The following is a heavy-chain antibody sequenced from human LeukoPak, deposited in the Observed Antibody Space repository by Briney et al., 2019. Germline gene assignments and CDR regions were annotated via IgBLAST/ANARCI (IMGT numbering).Heavy chain of an antibody. CDR3: ARSSVGISDY. CDR1: GGSIRSYY. J-gene: IGHJ4*02. Sequence: PSETLSLTCTVSGGSIRSYYWSWIRQPPGKGLEWIGYIYDSGSTNYNPSLKSRVTISVDKSKTQFSLKLSSVTAADTAVYYCARSSVGISDYWGQGTLVTVSS. D-gene: IGHD2-15*01. CDR2: IYDSGST. V-gene: IGHV4-59*12.